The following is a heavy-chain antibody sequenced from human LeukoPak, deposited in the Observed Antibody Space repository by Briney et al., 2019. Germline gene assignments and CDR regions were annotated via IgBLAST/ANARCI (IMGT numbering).Heavy chain of an antibody. CDR1: GFTFNNYC. Sequence: GGSLRLSCAASGFTFNNYCMSWVRQAPGKGLEWVANIKQDGSEKYYVHSVKGRFTISRDNAKNSLFLQMNSLRAEDTAVYYCARFHSAYDFEGFDYWGQGTLVTVSS. CDR3: ARFHSAYDFEGFDY. D-gene: IGHD5-12*01. J-gene: IGHJ4*02. CDR2: IKQDGSEK. V-gene: IGHV3-7*03.